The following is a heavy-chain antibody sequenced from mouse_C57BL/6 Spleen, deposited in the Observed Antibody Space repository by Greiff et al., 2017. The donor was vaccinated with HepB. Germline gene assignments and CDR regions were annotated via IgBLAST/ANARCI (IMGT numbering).Heavy chain of an antibody. CDR3: ARESDYFDY. CDR2: ISYDGSN. Sequence: EVKVEESGPGLVKPSQSLSLTCSVTGYSITSGYYWNWIRQFPGNKLEWMGYISYDGSNNYNPSLKNRISITRDTSKNTLFLKLNSVTTEDTATYYCARESDYFDYWGQGPTLTVSS. V-gene: IGHV3-6*01. CDR1: GYSITSGYY. J-gene: IGHJ2*01.